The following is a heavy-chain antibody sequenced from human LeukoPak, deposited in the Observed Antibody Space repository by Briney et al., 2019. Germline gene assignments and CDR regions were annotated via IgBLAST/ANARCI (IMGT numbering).Heavy chain of an antibody. CDR2: ISWNSGSI. D-gene: IGHD3-10*01. CDR1: GFTFDDYA. V-gene: IGHV3-9*01. Sequence: GGSLRLSCAASGFTFDDYAMHWVRQAPRKGMEWVSGISWNSGSIGYADSVKGRFTISRDNAKNSLYLQMNSLRAEDTALYYCAKDTYYYGSGSYPPNYYYYGMDVWGQGTTVTVSS. CDR3: AKDTYYYGSGSYPPNYYYYGMDV. J-gene: IGHJ6*02.